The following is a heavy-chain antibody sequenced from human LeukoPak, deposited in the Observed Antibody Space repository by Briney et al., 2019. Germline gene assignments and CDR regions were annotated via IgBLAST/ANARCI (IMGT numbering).Heavy chain of an antibody. CDR1: GFTFSSYG. CDR3: ANKLSYSSGWF. D-gene: IGHD6-19*01. CDR2: ISYDGSNK. J-gene: IGHJ4*02. Sequence: PGRSLRLSCAASGFTFSSYGMHWVRQAPGKGLEWVAVISYDGSNKYYADSVKGRFTISGDNSKNTVHLQMNSLRTEDTAVYYCANKLSYSSGWFWGQGTLVTVSS. V-gene: IGHV3-30*18.